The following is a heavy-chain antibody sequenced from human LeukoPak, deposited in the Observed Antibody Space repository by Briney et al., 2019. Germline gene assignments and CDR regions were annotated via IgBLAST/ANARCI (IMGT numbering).Heavy chain of an antibody. Sequence: GGSLRLSCAASGFTFDDYTMHWVRQAPGKGLEWVSLISWDGGNTYYADPVKGRFTISRDNSKNSLYLQMNSLGTEDTALYYCAKEGFWSGYYSGSSYGMDVWGQGTTVTVSS. CDR3: AKEGFWSGYYSGSSYGMDV. V-gene: IGHV3-43*01. CDR2: ISWDGGNT. J-gene: IGHJ6*02. CDR1: GFTFDDYT. D-gene: IGHD3-3*01.